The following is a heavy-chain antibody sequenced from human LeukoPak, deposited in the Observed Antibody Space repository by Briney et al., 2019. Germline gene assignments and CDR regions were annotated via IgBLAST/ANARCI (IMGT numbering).Heavy chain of an antibody. V-gene: IGHV1-2*02. D-gene: IGHD2-15*01. Sequence: ASVKVSCKASGYTFTGYYMHWVRQAPGQGLEWMGWINPNSGGTNYAQKFQGRVTMTRDTSISTAYMELSRLRSDDTAVYYCARDKPIVVVVPNAAPDYWGQGTLVTVSS. CDR2: INPNSGGT. CDR1: GYTFTGYY. J-gene: IGHJ4*02. CDR3: ARDKPIVVVVPNAAPDY.